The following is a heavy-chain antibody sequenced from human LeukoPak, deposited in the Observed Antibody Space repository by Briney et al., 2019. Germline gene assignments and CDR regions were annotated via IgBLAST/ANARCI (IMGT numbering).Heavy chain of an antibody. CDR3: ARVLPGAVGDILDL. V-gene: IGHV3-7*04. D-gene: IGHD3-10*01. CDR2: LSQDEAYK. CDR1: GFTFNTYW. Sequence: GGSLRLSCAASGFTFNTYWMTWVRRPPGKGLEWVANLSQDEAYKYHLASVTGRFTVSRDNAKNSLYLQMDNLRVEDTAVYYCARVLPGAVGDILDLWGQGTMVTVTS. J-gene: IGHJ3*01.